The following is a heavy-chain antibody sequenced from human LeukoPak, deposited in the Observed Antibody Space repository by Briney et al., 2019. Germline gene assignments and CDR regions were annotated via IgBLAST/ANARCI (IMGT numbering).Heavy chain of an antibody. CDR1: GFTFSTNS. D-gene: IGHD6-25*01. CDR2: ISSSSSYM. V-gene: IGHV3-21*01. Sequence: GGSLRLSCAASGFTFSTNSMNWVRQAPGKGLEWVSSISSSSSYMFYADSVKGRFTISRDNAKNSLYLQVNSLRVEDTAVYYCARARYSSGWYFDYWGQGTLVTVSS. J-gene: IGHJ4*02. CDR3: ARARYSSGWYFDY.